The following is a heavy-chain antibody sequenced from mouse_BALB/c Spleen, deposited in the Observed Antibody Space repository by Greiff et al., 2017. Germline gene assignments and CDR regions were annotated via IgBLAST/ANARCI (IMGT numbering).Heavy chain of an antibody. D-gene: IGHD2-4*01. J-gene: IGHJ4*01. CDR2: ISSGSSTI. CDR3: ARAMITSAMDD. V-gene: IGHV5-17*02. CDR1: GFTFSSFG. Sequence: EVKLVESGGGLVQPGGSRKLSCAASGFTFSSFGMHWVRQAPEKGLEWVAYISSGSSTIYYADTVKGRFTISRDNPKNTLFLQMTSLRSEDTAMYYCARAMITSAMDDWGQGTSVTVSS.